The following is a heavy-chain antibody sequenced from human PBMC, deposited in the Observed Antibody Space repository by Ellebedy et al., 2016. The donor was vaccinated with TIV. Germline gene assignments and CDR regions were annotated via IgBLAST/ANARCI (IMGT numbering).Heavy chain of an antibody. D-gene: IGHD3-22*01. CDR2: ISGSGCST. CDR3: AKPKYSSGYLGPQYYFDY. J-gene: IGHJ4*02. CDR1: GFTFSSYA. V-gene: IGHV3-23*01. Sequence: GESLKISCAASGFTFSSYAVSWVRQAPGKGLEWVSAISGSGCSTYYADSVKGRFTVSRDSSKNTLYLQMNRLRAEETAVYYCAKPKYSSGYLGPQYYFDYWGQGTLLTVSS.